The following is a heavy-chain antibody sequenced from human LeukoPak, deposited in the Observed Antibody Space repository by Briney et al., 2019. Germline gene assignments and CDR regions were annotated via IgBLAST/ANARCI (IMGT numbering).Heavy chain of an antibody. Sequence: GGSLRLSCAASGFTLSSYAMHWVRQAPGKGLEWVAVISYDGSDKYYADSVKGRFTISRDNSKNTLYLQMNSLRAEDTAVYYCARARDGYNSCFDYWGQGTLVTVSS. CDR3: ARARDGYNSCFDY. J-gene: IGHJ4*02. CDR2: ISYDGSDK. CDR1: GFTLSSYA. D-gene: IGHD5-24*01. V-gene: IGHV3-30*04.